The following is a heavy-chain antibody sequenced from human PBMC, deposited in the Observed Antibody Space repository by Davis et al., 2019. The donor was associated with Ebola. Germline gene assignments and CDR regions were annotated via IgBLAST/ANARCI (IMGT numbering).Heavy chain of an antibody. J-gene: IGHJ4*02. CDR1: GFTFSSYA. V-gene: IGHV3-30*04. Sequence: GESLKISCAASGFTFSSYAMRWVRQAPGKGLEWVAVISYDGSNKYYADSVKGRFTISRDNSKNTLYVQMNSLRVEDTAVYYCAREVPATAIDYWGQGALVTVSS. D-gene: IGHD2-2*01. CDR3: AREVPATAIDY. CDR2: ISYDGSNK.